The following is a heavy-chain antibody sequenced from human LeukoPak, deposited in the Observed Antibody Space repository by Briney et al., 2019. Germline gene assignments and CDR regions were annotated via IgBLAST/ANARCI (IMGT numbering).Heavy chain of an antibody. CDR1: GDSISSSNYH. J-gene: IGHJ5*02. CDR3: TRYSTVSGWFDP. D-gene: IGHD6-13*01. Sequence: SETLSLTCTVSGDSISSSNYHWGWIRQPPGKGLEWIGNIHYSGSTYYNPSLKSRVTISVDTSKSQFSLKLSSVTAADTAVYYCTRYSTVSGWFDPWGQRTLVTVDS. CDR2: IHYSGST. V-gene: IGHV4-39*01.